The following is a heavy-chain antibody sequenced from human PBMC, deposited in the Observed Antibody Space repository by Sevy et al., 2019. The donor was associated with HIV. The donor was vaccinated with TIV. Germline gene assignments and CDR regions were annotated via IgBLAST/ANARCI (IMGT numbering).Heavy chain of an antibody. CDR3: ARDGYCCCGSCYPNCYFGMDV. CDR1: GYTFTSYG. Sequence: ASVKVSCKASGYTFTSYGISWVRQAPGQGLEWMGWISAYNGNTNYAQKLQGRVTMTTDTSTSTAYMELRSLRSDDTAGYYCARDGYCCCGSCYPNCYFGMDVWGQGTMVTVSS. CDR2: ISAYNGNT. D-gene: IGHD2-15*01. J-gene: IGHJ6*02. V-gene: IGHV1-18*01.